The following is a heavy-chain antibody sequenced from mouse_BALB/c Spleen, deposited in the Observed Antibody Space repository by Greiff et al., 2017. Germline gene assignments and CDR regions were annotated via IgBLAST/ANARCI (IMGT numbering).Heavy chain of an antibody. CDR3: ARDMGNDYAMDY. J-gene: IGHJ4*01. D-gene: IGHD2-1*01. CDR2: ISDGGSYT. V-gene: IGHV5-4*02. Sequence: EVQLVESGGGLVKPGGSLKLSCAASGFTFSDYYMYWVRQTPEKRLEWVATISDGGSYTYYPDSVKGRFTISRDNAKNNLYLQMSSLKSEDTAMYYCARDMGNDYAMDYWGQGTSVTVSS. CDR1: GFTFSDYY.